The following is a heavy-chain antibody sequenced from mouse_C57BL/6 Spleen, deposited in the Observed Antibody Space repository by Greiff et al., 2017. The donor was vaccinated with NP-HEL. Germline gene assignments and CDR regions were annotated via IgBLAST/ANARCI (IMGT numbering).Heavy chain of an antibody. D-gene: IGHD2-4*01. CDR1: GYTFTSYW. CDR3: ARYPNDYDGAWFAY. V-gene: IGHV1-69*01. Sequence: VQLQQPGAELVMPGASVKLSCKASGYTFTSYWMHWVKQRPGQGLEWIGEIDPSDSYTNYNQKFKGKSTLTVDKSSSTAYMQLSSLTSEDSAVYYCARYPNDYDGAWFAYWGQGTLVTVSA. CDR2: IDPSDSYT. J-gene: IGHJ3*01.